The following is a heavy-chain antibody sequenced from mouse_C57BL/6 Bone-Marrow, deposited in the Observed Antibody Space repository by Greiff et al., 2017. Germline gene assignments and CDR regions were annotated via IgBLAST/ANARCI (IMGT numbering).Heavy chain of an antibody. CDR1: GFTFSYAW. Sequence: EVQLQEPGGGLVPLGGPMLLSCATSGFTFSYAWMDWVCQSSEKGLEWVAEIRNKANNHATYFAESVKGRFIISRDESKSRVYLKMISLRAEDTGIYYCTPHAMSYRSQGSAVTVTS. J-gene: IGHJ4*01. CDR2: IRNKANNHAT. CDR3: TPHAMSY. V-gene: IGHV6-6*01.